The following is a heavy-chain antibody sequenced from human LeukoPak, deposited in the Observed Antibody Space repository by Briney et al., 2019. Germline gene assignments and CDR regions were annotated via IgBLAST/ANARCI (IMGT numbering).Heavy chain of an antibody. D-gene: IGHD4-17*01. CDR3: ARVGHDYGDYGWFDP. V-gene: IGHV7-4-1*02. CDR2: INTNTGNP. J-gene: IGHJ5*02. Sequence: ASVTVSCKASGYTFTSYAMNWVRQAPGQGLEWMGWINTNTGNPTYAQGFTGRFVFSLDTSVSTAYLQISSLKAEDTAVYYCARVGHDYGDYGWFDPWGQGTLVTVSS. CDR1: GYTFTSYA.